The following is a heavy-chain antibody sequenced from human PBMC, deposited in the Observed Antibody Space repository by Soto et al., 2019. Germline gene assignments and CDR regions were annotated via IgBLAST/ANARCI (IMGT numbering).Heavy chain of an antibody. Sequence: SATLSLTCTVSGVSITSGDNYWSWIRQPPGKGLEWIGYIFYIGNAYYNPSLQSRVTISVDTSRNQFSLRLTSVTAADTAVYYCVRKTGTTFLGSFFDHWGQGTLVTVSS. D-gene: IGHD1-7*01. CDR3: VRKTGTTFLGSFFDH. J-gene: IGHJ4*02. V-gene: IGHV4-30-4*01. CDR2: IFYIGNA. CDR1: GVSITSGDNY.